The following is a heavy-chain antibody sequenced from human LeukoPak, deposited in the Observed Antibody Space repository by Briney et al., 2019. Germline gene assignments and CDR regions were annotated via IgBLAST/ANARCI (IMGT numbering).Heavy chain of an antibody. CDR3: AESEDTAMDFDY. D-gene: IGHD5-18*01. V-gene: IGHV3-30*04. Sequence: GGSLRLSCAASGFTFSSYAMHWVRQAPGKGLEWVAVISYDGSNKYYADSVKGRFTISRDNSKNTLYLQMNSLRAEDTAVYYCAESEDTAMDFDYWGQGTLVTVSS. CDR1: GFTFSSYA. CDR2: ISYDGSNK. J-gene: IGHJ4*02.